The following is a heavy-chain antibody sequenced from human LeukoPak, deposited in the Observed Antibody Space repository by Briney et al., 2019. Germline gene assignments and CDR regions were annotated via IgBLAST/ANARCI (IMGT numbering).Heavy chain of an antibody. CDR1: GFTFSNYV. Sequence: PGGSLRLSCVASGFTFSNYVMYWVRQVPGKGPEGVLGIIGTSSYTYSADFVKGRFTISRDNSMNTLWLQMNSLRVEDTAVYYCAKGSNFYASGSHFDVWGQGTLVTVSS. CDR2: IIGTSSYT. V-gene: IGHV3-23*01. CDR3: AKGSNFYASGSHFDV. J-gene: IGHJ4*02. D-gene: IGHD3-10*01.